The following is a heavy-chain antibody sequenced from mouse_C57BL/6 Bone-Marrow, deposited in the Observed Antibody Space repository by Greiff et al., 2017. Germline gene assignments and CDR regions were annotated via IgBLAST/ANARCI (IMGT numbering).Heavy chain of an antibody. CDR2: ISSGGSYT. D-gene: IGHD4-1*01. V-gene: IGHV5-6*02. Sequence: EVKLQESGGDLVKPGGSLKLSCAASGFTFSSYGMSWVRQTPDKRLEWVVTISSGGSYTYYPDSVKGRFTISRDNAKNTLYLQMSSLKSEDTAMYYCARRGNWDDYWGQGTTLTVAS. J-gene: IGHJ2*01. CDR1: GFTFSSYG. CDR3: ARRGNWDDY.